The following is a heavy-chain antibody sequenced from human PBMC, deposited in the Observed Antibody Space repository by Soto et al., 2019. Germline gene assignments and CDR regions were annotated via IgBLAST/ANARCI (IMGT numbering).Heavy chain of an antibody. CDR3: ARVGQGRYYFEY. Sequence: EVHLVESGGGSVQPGGSLRLSCAGSGFAFSSYWIHWVRQVPGKGLVWVSRINSDGSTTSYADSVRGRFTISRDNAKDTLYLQMNSLRAEDTALYYCARVGQGRYYFEYWGQGTLVNVSS. CDR1: GFAFSSYW. V-gene: IGHV3-74*01. J-gene: IGHJ4*02. CDR2: INSDGSTT.